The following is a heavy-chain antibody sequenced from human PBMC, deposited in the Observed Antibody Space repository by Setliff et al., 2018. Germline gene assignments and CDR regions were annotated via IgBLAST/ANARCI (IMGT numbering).Heavy chain of an antibody. CDR2: IISSGSHI. V-gene: IGHV3-21*04. CDR3: AKDFFDWLELLDY. J-gene: IGHJ4*02. Sequence: PGGSLRLSCAGSGFTFSSYTMNWVRQAPGKGLEWVSSIISSGSHIYYADSVKGRFTISRDNSKNTLYLQMNSLRAEDTAVYYCAKDFFDWLELLDYWGQGTLVTVSS. D-gene: IGHD3-9*01. CDR1: GFTFSSYT.